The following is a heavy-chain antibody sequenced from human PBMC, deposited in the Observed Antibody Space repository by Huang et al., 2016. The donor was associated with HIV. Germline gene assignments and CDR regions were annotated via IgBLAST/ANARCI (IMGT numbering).Heavy chain of an antibody. CDR1: GGSISTHD. D-gene: IGHD3-3*01. CDR3: ARDHHDFWRGYRRMYFFDH. CDR2: NDYSGTT. V-gene: IGHV4-59*11. J-gene: IGHJ4*02. Sequence: QVQLQESGPGLVKPSETLSLTCTVSGGSISTHDWSWIRQPPGKGLEWIGSNDYSGTTNYSPTLKSGFTILRDTSKNQFSLRVNSVTAADTAMYYCARDHHDFWRGYRRMYFFDHWGQGTLVTVSS.